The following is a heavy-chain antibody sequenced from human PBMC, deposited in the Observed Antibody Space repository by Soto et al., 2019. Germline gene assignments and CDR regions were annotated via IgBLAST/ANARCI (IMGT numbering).Heavy chain of an antibody. J-gene: IGHJ6*02. CDR1: GFTFSSYG. D-gene: IGHD2-21*01. CDR3: ARDPGGELFGQPCYYYGMDV. CDR2: IWYDGSNK. V-gene: IGHV3-33*01. Sequence: GGSLRLSCAASGFTFSSYGMHWVRQAPGKVLEWVAVIWYDGSNKYYADSVKGRFTISRDNSKNTLYLQMNSLRAEDTAVYYCARDPGGELFGQPCYYYGMDVWGQGTTVTVSS.